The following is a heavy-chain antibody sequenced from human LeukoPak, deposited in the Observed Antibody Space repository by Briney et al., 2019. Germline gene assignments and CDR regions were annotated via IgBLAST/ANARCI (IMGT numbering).Heavy chain of an antibody. CDR3: ARDLRGLEYYFDH. V-gene: IGHV4-4*07. CDR1: GGSISSFS. J-gene: IGHJ4*02. D-gene: IGHD3-16*01. Sequence: PSETLSLTCSVSGGSISSFSWNWIRQPAGKGLEWIGRISTRGSDGRIYTRGNANYNPSLKSRVIISLDKSNNQFSLSLTSVTAADTAMYYCARDLRGLEYYFDHWGQGALVAVSS. CDR2: IYTRGNA.